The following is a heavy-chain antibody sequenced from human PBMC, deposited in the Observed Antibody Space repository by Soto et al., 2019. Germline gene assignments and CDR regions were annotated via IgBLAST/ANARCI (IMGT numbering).Heavy chain of an antibody. D-gene: IGHD6-13*01. CDR3: ARDYSSSWYYYYYYGMDV. J-gene: IGHJ6*02. V-gene: IGHV4-34*01. CDR1: GGSFSGYY. Sequence: KPSETLSLTCAVYGGSFSGYYWSWIRQPPGKGLEWIGEINHSGSTNYNPSLKSRVTISVDTSKNQFSLKLSSVTAADTAVYYCARDYSSSWYYYYYYGMDVWGQGTTVTVSS. CDR2: INHSGST.